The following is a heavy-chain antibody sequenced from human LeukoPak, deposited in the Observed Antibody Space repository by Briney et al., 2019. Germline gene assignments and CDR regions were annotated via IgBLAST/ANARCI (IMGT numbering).Heavy chain of an antibody. D-gene: IGHD3-3*01. CDR3: TRDRSRYDFWSGWDY. CDR2: IRSKAYGGTT. J-gene: IGHJ4*02. V-gene: IGHV3-49*04. CDR1: GFTFGDYA. Sequence: GVLRLSCTASGFTFGDYAMSWVRQAPGKGLEWVGFIRSKAYGGTTEYAASVKGRFTISRDDSKSIAYLQMNSLKTEDTAVYYCTRDRSRYDFWSGWDYWGQGTLVTVSS.